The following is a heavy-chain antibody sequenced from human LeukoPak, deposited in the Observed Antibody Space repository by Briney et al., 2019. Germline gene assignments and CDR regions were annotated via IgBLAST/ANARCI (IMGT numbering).Heavy chain of an antibody. D-gene: IGHD2-21*02. CDR2: ISSSGSTI. CDR3: ARDPLAYCGGDCYFFFDY. CDR1: GFTFSSYA. J-gene: IGHJ4*02. Sequence: QPGGSLRLSCAASGFTFSSYAMSWVRQAPGKGLEWVSYISSSGSTIYYADSVKGRFTISRDNAKDSLYLQMNSLRAEDTAVYYCARDPLAYCGGDCYFFFDYWGQGTLVTVSS. V-gene: IGHV3-48*03.